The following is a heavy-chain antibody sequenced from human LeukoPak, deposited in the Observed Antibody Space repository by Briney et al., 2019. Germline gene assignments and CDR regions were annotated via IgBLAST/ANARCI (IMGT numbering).Heavy chain of an antibody. J-gene: IGHJ1*01. CDR3: ARAPSEVGGYYPEYFRH. V-gene: IGHV3-74*01. Sequence: GGSLRPSCEASGFTFSRYWMHWVRQAPGKGLVWVSRIKSDGKTNYADSVKGRFTISRDNAKNTVSLQMDSLRAEDTGVYYCARAPSEVGGYYPEYFRHWGQGTLVTVSS. D-gene: IGHD3-22*01. CDR2: IKSDGKT. CDR1: GFTFSRYW.